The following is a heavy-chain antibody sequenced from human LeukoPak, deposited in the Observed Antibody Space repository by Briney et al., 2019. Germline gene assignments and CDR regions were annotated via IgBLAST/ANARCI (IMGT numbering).Heavy chain of an antibody. V-gene: IGHV1-2*02. Sequence: ASVKVSCMASGYTFTGYYMHWVRQAPGQGLEWMGWINPNSGGTNYAQKFQGRVTMTRDTSISTAYMELSRLRSDDTAVYYCARAVAGPYYYYYYYMDVWGKGTTVTISS. CDR3: ARAVAGPYYYYYYYMDV. CDR2: INPNSGGT. CDR1: GYTFTGYY. J-gene: IGHJ6*03. D-gene: IGHD6-19*01.